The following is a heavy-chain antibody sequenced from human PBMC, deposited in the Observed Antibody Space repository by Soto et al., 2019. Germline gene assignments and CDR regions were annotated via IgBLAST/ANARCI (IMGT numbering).Heavy chain of an antibody. CDR3: ARSQGRDDSSGYYEY. CDR1: GDSVSSNSAA. D-gene: IGHD3-22*01. J-gene: IGHJ4*02. V-gene: IGHV6-1*01. Sequence: KQSQTLSLTCAISGDSVSSNSAAWNWIRQSPSRGLEWLGRTYYRSKWYNDYAVSVKSRITINPDTSKNQFSLQLNSVTPEDTAVYYCARSQGRDDSSGYYEYWGQGTLVTVSS. CDR2: TYYRSKWYN.